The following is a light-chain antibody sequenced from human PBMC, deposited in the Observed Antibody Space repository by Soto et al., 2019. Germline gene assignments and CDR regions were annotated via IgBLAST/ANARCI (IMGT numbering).Light chain of an antibody. J-gene: IGKJ4*01. CDR2: GAS. CDR3: QQYNNSPLT. Sequence: EMVMTQSPATLSVSPGERAIVSCRVRQSVTSNLAWYQQHPGQPPMRLIYGASTRATGIPAKFSGSGSGTEVTLTPSSRHSEEYAVYYCQQYNNSPLTFGGGTKVDIK. V-gene: IGKV3-15*01. CDR1: QSVTSN.